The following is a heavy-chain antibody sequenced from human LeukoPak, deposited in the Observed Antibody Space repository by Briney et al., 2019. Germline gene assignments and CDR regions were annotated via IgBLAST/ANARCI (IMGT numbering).Heavy chain of an antibody. CDR2: INHSGST. D-gene: IGHD3-22*01. CDR1: GGSFSGYY. J-gene: IGHJ4*02. Sequence: PSETLSPTCAVYGGSFSGYYWSWIRQPPGKGLEWIGEINHSGSTNYNPSLKSRVTISVDTSKNQFSLKLSSVTAADTAVYYCARVKYYYDSSGYPPLYYFDYWGQGTLVTVSS. CDR3: ARVKYYYDSSGYPPLYYFDY. V-gene: IGHV4-34*01.